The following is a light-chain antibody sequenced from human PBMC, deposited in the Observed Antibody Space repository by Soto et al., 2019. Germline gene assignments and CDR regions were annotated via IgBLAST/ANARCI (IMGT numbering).Light chain of an antibody. CDR3: QQYNSYS. Sequence: DIQMTQSPSTLSASVGDTVTITCRASESISIWLAWYQQKPGKAPNLLINKASSLQSEVPSRFSGSGSGTEFTRTISSLQPDDFATYYCQQYNSYSFGQGTKVDIK. CDR2: KAS. J-gene: IGKJ1*01. V-gene: IGKV1-5*03. CDR1: ESISIW.